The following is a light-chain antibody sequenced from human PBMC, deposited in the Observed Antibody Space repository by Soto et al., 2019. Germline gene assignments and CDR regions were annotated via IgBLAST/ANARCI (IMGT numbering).Light chain of an antibody. CDR1: TTDVGSYKL. V-gene: IGLV2-23*02. CDR2: EVS. Sequence: QSVLTQPASVSGPPGQSITISCTGTTTDVGSYKLVSWYQQHPGKAPKLMIYEVSRRPSGVSNRFSGSKSGNTASLTISGLQAEDEADYYCCSWAGSSTFYFFGSGTKVTVL. CDR3: CSWAGSSTFYF. J-gene: IGLJ1*01.